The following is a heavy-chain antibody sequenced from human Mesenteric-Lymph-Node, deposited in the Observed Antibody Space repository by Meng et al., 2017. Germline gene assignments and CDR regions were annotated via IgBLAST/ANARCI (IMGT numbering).Heavy chain of an antibody. J-gene: IGHJ4*01. D-gene: IGHD3-3*01. Sequence: QVQLVQFGAEVKKPGAAVTVSCKASGYTFTSYGISWVRQAPGQGLEWMGWISAYNGNTNYAQKLQGRVTMTTDTSTSTAYMELRSLRSDDTAVYYCARGGPNDFWSGYLDYWGHGTLVTVSS. CDR3: ARGGPNDFWSGYLDY. CDR2: ISAYNGNT. CDR1: GYTFTSYG. V-gene: IGHV1-18*01.